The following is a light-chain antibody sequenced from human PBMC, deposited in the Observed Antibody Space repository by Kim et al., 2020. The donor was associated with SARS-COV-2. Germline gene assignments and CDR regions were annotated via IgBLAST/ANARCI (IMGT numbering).Light chain of an antibody. CDR3: QLYGSSPLIT. CDR2: GAS. V-gene: IGKV3-20*01. Sequence: GERATRACRASQSVSSSYLAWYQHKPGQAPRLLIDGASRRATGIPNRFSGSGSGTDFTLTISRLEPEDFAVYYCQLYGSSPLITFGQGTRLEIK. CDR1: QSVSSSY. J-gene: IGKJ5*01.